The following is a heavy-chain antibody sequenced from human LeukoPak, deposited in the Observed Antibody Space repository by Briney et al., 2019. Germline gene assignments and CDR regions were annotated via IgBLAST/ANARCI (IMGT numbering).Heavy chain of an antibody. CDR2: VSGSSGNT. V-gene: IGHV1-18*04. Sequence: ASVNVSCKASGYTFTDYYMHWVRQAPGQGLEWMGWVSGSSGNTNYAQKFQDRVTMTTDTSTTTAYMELRSLRSDDTAVYFCARSRYSSGWYLNFWGQGTPVTVSA. J-gene: IGHJ4*02. CDR1: GYTFTDYY. CDR3: ARSRYSSGWYLNF. D-gene: IGHD6-19*01.